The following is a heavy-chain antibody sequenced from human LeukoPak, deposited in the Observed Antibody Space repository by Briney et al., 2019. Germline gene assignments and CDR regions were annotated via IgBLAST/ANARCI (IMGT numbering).Heavy chain of an antibody. J-gene: IGHJ4*02. CDR2: IYTSGST. Sequence: SETLSLTCTVSGGSISSYYWSWIRQPAGKGLEWIGRIYTSGSTNYNPSLKSRVTMSVDTSKNQFSLRLSSVTAADTAVYYCARLPVVVAATRPFDYWGQGTLVTVSS. D-gene: IGHD2-15*01. CDR1: GGSISSYY. CDR3: ARLPVVVAATRPFDY. V-gene: IGHV4-4*07.